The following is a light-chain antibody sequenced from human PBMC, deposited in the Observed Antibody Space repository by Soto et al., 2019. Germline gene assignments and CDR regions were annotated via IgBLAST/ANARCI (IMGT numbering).Light chain of an antibody. CDR2: AAA. CDR1: QNISNY. J-gene: IGKJ1*01. V-gene: IGKV1-39*01. CDR3: QQSYSTPWA. Sequence: DIQMTQSPSSLSASVGDRVIITFLSSQNISNYLNWYQQNTGEAPNLLIYAAASLQSGVPSRFIGSGSGTDFTLTISSLQPEDFATYYCQQSYSTPWAFGQGTKVDIK.